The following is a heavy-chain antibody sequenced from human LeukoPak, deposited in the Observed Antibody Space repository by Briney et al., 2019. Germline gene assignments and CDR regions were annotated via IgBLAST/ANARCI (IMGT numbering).Heavy chain of an antibody. Sequence: SETLSLTCAVYGGSFSGYYWAWIRQLPGKGLEWIGEINQSGSRNYNPSLKSRVTISEDTSKNQFSLKLTSVTAADTAVYYCARARGTEAIDYWGHGTLVTVSS. D-gene: IGHD6-25*01. J-gene: IGHJ4*01. CDR3: ARARGTEAIDY. CDR1: GGSFSGYY. V-gene: IGHV4-34*01. CDR2: INQSGSR.